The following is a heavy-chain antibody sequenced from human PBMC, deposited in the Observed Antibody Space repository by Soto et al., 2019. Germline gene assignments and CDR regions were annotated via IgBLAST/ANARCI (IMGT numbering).Heavy chain of an antibody. V-gene: IGHV3-15*07. CDR3: TTARSMTPEHITILDY. CDR1: DFPFTTAW. D-gene: IGHD3-10*01. CDR2: IRSKNDGGTS. J-gene: IGHJ4*02. Sequence: GGSLRLSCAAPDFPFTTAWINWVRQPPGKGLEWVGRIRSKNDGGTSDFAAHVKGRFAISRDDSKNTLYLQMNSLKTEDTAVYYCTTARSMTPEHITILDYWGQGTLVTVSS.